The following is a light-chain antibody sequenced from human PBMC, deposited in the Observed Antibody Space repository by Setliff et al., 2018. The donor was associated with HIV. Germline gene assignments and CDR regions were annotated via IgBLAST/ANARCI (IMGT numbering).Light chain of an antibody. V-gene: IGLV2-11*01. J-gene: IGLJ1*01. Sequence: QSVLTQPRSVSGSPGQSITISCTGTSSDVGGYKYVSWYQQYPGKAPKLMIYDVNKRPSGVPDRFSGSKSGNSASLTISGLQAEDGADYYCCSYAGSYNLDVLGSGTKVTVL. CDR3: CSYAGSYNLDV. CDR1: SSDVGGYKY. CDR2: DVN.